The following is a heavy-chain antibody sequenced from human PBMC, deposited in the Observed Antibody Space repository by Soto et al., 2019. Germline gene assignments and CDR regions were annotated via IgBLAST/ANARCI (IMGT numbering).Heavy chain of an antibody. CDR1: GYTXTGYY. Sequence: SXKVSFKASGYTXTGYYMNLVRQAPGQGLEWMGWINPNSCDTNYAKKFQGMVTMTSDTSISTAYMDLSTLRSYDTAVYYFARIIRYSSSLGLWLDPWGQGTLGTVSS. D-gene: IGHD2-15*01. CDR2: INPNSCDT. V-gene: IGHV1-2*02. CDR3: ARIIRYSSSLGLWLDP. J-gene: IGHJ5*02.